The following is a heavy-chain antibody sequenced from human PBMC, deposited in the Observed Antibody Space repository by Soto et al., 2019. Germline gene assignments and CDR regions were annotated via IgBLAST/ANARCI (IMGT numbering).Heavy chain of an antibody. V-gene: IGHV1-69*04. Sequence: SVKVSCKASGGTFSSYTISWVRQAPGQGLEWMGRIIPILGIANYAQKFQGRVTITADKSTSTAYMELSSLRSEDTAVYYCARDQVVRGVIIAENWFDPWGQGTLVTVSS. CDR1: GGTFSSYT. D-gene: IGHD3-10*01. J-gene: IGHJ5*02. CDR2: IIPILGIA. CDR3: ARDQVVRGVIIAENWFDP.